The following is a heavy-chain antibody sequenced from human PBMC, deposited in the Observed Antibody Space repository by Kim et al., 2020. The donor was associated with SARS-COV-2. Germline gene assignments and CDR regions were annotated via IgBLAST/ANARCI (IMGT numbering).Heavy chain of an antibody. CDR1: GFTFSSYG. CDR2: IWYDGSNK. J-gene: IGHJ6*02. Sequence: GGSLRLSCAASGFTFSSYGMHWVRQAPGKGLEWVAVIWYDGSNKYYADSVKGRFTISRDNSKNTLYLQMNSLRAEDTAVYYCARDQGAVAGTSYYYYYYGMDVWGQGTTVTVSS. D-gene: IGHD6-19*01. CDR3: ARDQGAVAGTSYYYYYYGMDV. V-gene: IGHV3-33*01.